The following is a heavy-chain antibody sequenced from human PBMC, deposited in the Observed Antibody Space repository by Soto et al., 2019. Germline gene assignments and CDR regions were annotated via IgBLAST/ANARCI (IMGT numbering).Heavy chain of an antibody. D-gene: IGHD2-21*02. CDR1: GGTFSSYA. CDR3: ARVTRVVTAIGRPEDSDYYYGMDF. J-gene: IGHJ6*02. Sequence: ASVKVSCKASGGTFSSYAISWVRQAPGQGLEWMGGIIPIFGTANYAQKFQGRVTITADESTSTAYMELSSLRSEDTAVYYCARVTRVVTAIGRPEDSDYYYGMDFWGQGALVTVS. CDR2: IIPIFGTA. V-gene: IGHV1-69*13.